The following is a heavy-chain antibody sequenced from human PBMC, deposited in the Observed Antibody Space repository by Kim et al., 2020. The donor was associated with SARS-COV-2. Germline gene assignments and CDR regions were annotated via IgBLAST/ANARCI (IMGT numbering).Heavy chain of an antibody. CDR3: AKVYFPESYYYYYYGMDV. V-gene: IGHV3-23*01. CDR2: ISGSGGST. D-gene: IGHD3-10*01. CDR1: GFTFSSYA. J-gene: IGHJ6*02. Sequence: GGSLRLSCAASGFTFSSYAMSWVRQAPGKGLEWVSAISGSGGSTYYADSVKGRFTISRDNSKNTLYLQMNSLRAEDTAVYYCAKVYFPESYYYYYYGMDVWGQGTTVTVSS.